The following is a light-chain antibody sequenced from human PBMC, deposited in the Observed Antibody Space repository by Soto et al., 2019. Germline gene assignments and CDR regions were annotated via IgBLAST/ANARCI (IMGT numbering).Light chain of an antibody. CDR2: GAF. J-gene: IGKJ1*01. Sequence: EVVMTQSLSTLSVSPGERATLSCRASQSVSSNLAWYQQKPGQAPSLLIYGAFTRATGVPARFSGTGSGTEFTLTISSLQSEDFALYYCQQYNDWPLTFGQGTKVDIK. CDR3: QQYNDWPLT. V-gene: IGKV3-15*01. CDR1: QSVSSN.